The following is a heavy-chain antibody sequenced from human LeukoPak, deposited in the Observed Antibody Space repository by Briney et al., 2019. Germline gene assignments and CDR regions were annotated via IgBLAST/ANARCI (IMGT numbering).Heavy chain of an antibody. Sequence: SETLSLTCTVSGGSVSGYSWSWIRQPPGKGLEWIGYIYYTGSTNYNPSLKSRVTISVDTSKNQFSLKLSSVTAADTSVYYCARAKVVGGLYYYFGMDVWGQGTTVTVSS. CDR1: GGSVSGYS. V-gene: IGHV4-59*02. CDR2: IYYTGST. CDR3: ARAKVVGGLYYYFGMDV. J-gene: IGHJ6*02. D-gene: IGHD2-2*01.